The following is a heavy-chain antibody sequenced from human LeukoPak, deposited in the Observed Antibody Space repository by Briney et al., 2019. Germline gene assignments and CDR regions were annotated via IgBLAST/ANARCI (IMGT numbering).Heavy chain of an antibody. CDR2: IYPGDSDT. J-gene: IGHJ6*02. Sequence: HGESLKISCKGSGYSFTSYWIGWVRQMPGKGLEWMGIIYPGDSDTRYSPSFQGQVTISADKSISTAYLQWSSLKASDTAMYYCARQRLNDITMVRALYGMDVWGQGTTVTVSS. CDR3: ARQRLNDITMVRALYGMDV. V-gene: IGHV5-51*01. CDR1: GYSFTSYW. D-gene: IGHD3-10*01.